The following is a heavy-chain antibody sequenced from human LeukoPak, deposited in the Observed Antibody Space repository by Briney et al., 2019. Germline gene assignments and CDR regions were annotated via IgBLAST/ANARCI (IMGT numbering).Heavy chain of an antibody. V-gene: IGHV4-30-4*08. J-gene: IGHJ3*02. D-gene: IGHD3-22*01. CDR3: ARAHITMIVVVGDDAFDI. Sequence: SEILSLTCTVSGGSISSGDYYWSWIRQPPGKGLEWIGYIYYSGSTYYNPSLKSRVTISVDTSKNQFSLKLSSVTAADTAVYYCARAHITMIVVVGDDAFDIWGQGTMVTVSS. CDR2: IYYSGST. CDR1: GGSISSGDYY.